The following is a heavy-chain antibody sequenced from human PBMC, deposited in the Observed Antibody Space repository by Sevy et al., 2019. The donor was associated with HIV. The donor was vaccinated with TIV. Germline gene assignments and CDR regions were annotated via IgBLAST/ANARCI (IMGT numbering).Heavy chain of an antibody. D-gene: IGHD2-15*01. Sequence: GGSLRLSCAASGFTFSNAWMSWVRQAPGKGLEWVGRIKSKTDGGTTDYAAPVKGRFTISRDDSKNTLYLQMNSLKTEDTAVYYCTTSPGRYCSGGSCYAFDYLGQITLVTVST. V-gene: IGHV3-15*01. J-gene: IGHJ4*02. CDR2: IKSKTDGGTT. CDR3: TTSPGRYCSGGSCYAFDY. CDR1: GFTFSNAW.